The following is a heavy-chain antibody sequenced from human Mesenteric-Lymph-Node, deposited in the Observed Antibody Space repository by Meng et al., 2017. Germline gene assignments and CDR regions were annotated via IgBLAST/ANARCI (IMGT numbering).Heavy chain of an antibody. Sequence: QVQLQQWVPRLFKPSETLSLTCAFYGGSLSGYYWSWIRQPPGKGLEWIGEINHSGSTNYNPSLKSRVTISVDTSKNQFSLKLSSVTAADTAVYYCARRPTIFDYWGQGTLVTVSS. D-gene: IGHD4/OR15-4a*01. CDR3: ARRPTIFDY. V-gene: IGHV4-34*01. J-gene: IGHJ4*02. CDR2: INHSGST. CDR1: GGSLSGYY.